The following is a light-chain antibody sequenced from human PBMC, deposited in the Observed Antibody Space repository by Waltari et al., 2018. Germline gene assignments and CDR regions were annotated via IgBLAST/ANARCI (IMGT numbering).Light chain of an antibody. CDR2: YNN. J-gene: IGLJ3*02. CDR1: NSNSGSNT. CDR3: EAWDDSLNGQV. V-gene: IGLV1-44*01. Sequence: HSVMTQPPSAYGTPGQRVTISCSGSNSNSGSNTVNWYQQLPGAAPKLLIYYNNQRPSGVPDRFSGSKSGTSASLAISGLQSEDEADYYCEAWDDSLNGQVFGGGTKLTVL.